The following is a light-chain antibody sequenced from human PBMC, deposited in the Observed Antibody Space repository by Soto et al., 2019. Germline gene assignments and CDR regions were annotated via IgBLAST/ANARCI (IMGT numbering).Light chain of an antibody. CDR3: QQYGSSPLT. CDR2: GAS. CDR1: QSVRNNY. V-gene: IGKV3-20*01. Sequence: EIVLTQSPGTLSLSPGERATLSCRTSQSVRNNYLAWYQQKPGQAPRLLIYGASSRASGIPDRFSGGGSGTDFTITISRLEPEDFAVYYCQQYGSSPLTFGGGTKVEIK. J-gene: IGKJ4*01.